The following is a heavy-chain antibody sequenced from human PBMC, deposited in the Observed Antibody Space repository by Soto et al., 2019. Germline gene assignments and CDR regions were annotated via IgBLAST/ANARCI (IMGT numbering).Heavy chain of an antibody. J-gene: IGHJ4*02. CDR3: ARVPDY. CDR1: GGSISSGGYY. D-gene: IGHD2-2*01. CDR2: MYHSGST. Sequence: SETLSLTCAVYGGSISSGGYYWSWIRQHPGKGLEWIGYMYHSGSTYYNPSLKSRVTISIDRSKNQFSLKLSSVTAADTAVYYCARVPDYWGQGILVTVPQ. V-gene: IGHV4-30-2*01.